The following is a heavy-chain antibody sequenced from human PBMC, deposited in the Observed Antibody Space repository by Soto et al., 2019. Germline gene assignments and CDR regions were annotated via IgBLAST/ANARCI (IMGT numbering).Heavy chain of an antibody. J-gene: IGHJ4*02. V-gene: IGHV1-8*01. CDR1: GYTFTSYD. CDR2: MNPNSGNT. CDR3: ARDGSADGDYDY. Sequence: ASVKVSCKASGYTFTSYDSNWVRQATGQGLEWMGWMNPNSGNTGYAQKFQGRVTMTRNTSISTAYMELSSLRSEDTAVYYCARDGSADGDYDYWGQGTLVTVSS. D-gene: IGHD4-17*01.